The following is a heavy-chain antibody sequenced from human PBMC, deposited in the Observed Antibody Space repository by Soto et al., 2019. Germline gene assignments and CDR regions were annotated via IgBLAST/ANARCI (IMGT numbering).Heavy chain of an antibody. CDR1: GFTFSSYG. CDR3: ARGGVSGYCSSTSCAVDY. Sequence: GGSLRLSCAASGFTFSSYGMHWVRQAPGKGLEWVAVIWYDGSNKYYADSVKGRFTISRDNSKNTLYLQMNSLRAEDTAVYYCARGGVSGYCSSTSCAVDYWGQGTLVTVSS. J-gene: IGHJ4*02. CDR2: IWYDGSNK. D-gene: IGHD2-2*01. V-gene: IGHV3-33*01.